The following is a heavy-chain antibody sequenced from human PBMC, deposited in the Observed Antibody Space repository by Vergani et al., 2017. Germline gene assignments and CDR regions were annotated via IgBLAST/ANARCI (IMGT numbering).Heavy chain of an antibody. CDR3: ARDAYCSSTSCSGMFDD. D-gene: IGHD2-2*01. V-gene: IGHV3-7*01. CDR2: IKQDGSEK. Sequence: EVQLVESGGGLVQPGGSLRLSCAASGFTFSSYWMSWVRQAPGKGLEWVANIKQDGSEKYYVDSVKGRFTISRDNAKNSLYLQMNSLRAEDTAVYYCARDAYCSSTSCSGMFDDWGQGTLVTVSS. J-gene: IGHJ4*02. CDR1: GFTFSSYW.